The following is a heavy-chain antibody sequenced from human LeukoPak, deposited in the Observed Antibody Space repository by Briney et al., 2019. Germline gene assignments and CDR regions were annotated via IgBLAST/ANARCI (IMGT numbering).Heavy chain of an antibody. Sequence: ASVKVSCKASGYTFTGYYMHWVRQAPGQGLEWMGWINPNSGGTNYAQKFQGRVTMTRDTSISTAYMELSRLRSDDTAVYYCARGGGLGCSGGSCYGHYYGMDVWGQGTTVTVSS. J-gene: IGHJ6*02. CDR3: ARGGGLGCSGGSCYGHYYGMDV. CDR2: INPNSGGT. CDR1: GYTFTGYY. V-gene: IGHV1-2*02. D-gene: IGHD2-15*01.